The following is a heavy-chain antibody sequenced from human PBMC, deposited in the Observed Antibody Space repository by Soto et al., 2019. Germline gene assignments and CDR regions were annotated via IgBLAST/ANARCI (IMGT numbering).Heavy chain of an antibody. V-gene: IGHV3-53*01. CDR1: GFTVSNNY. CDR3: EPQGGGGGY. D-gene: IGHD3-16*01. J-gene: IGHJ4*02. Sequence: EVQLVESGGGLIQPGGSLRLSCAVSGFTVSNNYMSWVRQAPGKGLEGVSVIYSGGYTAYGDSVKGRFTISRDNSKNTLYLQINSLRAEEAVVFYGEPQGGGGGYWGQGTLVTVSS. CDR2: IYSGGYT.